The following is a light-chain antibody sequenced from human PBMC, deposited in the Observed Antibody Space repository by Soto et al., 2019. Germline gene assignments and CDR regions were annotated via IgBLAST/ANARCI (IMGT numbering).Light chain of an antibody. J-gene: IGLJ1*01. Sequence: QSVLTQPRSVSGSPGQSVTISCTGTSGDVGGYNSVSWYRHHPGKAPKLMIYDVTKRPSGVPDRFSGSRSGNTASLTISGLQAEDEADYYCCSYAGGYTYVFGTGTKLTVL. CDR2: DVT. CDR1: SGDVGGYNS. CDR3: CSYAGGYTYV. V-gene: IGLV2-11*01.